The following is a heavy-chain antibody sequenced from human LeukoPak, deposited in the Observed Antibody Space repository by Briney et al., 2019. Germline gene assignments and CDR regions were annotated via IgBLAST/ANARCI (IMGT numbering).Heavy chain of an antibody. D-gene: IGHD2-21*02. CDR3: VKRGGGDHGLDV. CDR1: GFTFTNYG. CDR2: VSFDGRKT. Sequence: GGSLRLSCAASGFTFTNYGMHWVRQAPGKGPECVAVVSFDGRKTYYAGFAEGRFTISRDDSNNMVYLQMNSLRTEDTAVYHCVKRGGGDHGLDVWGQGTTVVVS. V-gene: IGHV3-30*18. J-gene: IGHJ6*02.